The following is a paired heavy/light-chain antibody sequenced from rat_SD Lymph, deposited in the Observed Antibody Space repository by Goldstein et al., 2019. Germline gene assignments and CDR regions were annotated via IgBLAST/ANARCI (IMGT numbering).Heavy chain of an antibody. V-gene: IGHV5-34*01. D-gene: IGHD1-1*01. CDR3: ARSTTVTGPFDY. CDR1: GFTFSNYG. J-gene: IGHJ2*01. Sequence: EVQLVESGGGLVQPGRSLKLSCLASGFTFSNYGMNWIRQAPGKGLEWITSISSRSSYIYYTDTVKGRFTISRDNAKNTLYLQMTSLRSEDTALYYCARSTTVTGPFDYWGQGVMVTVSS. CDR2: ISSRSSYI.
Light chain of an antibody. V-gene: IGKV6S8*01. CDR3: LQYGSIPT. J-gene: IGKJ1*01. CDR2: GAS. Sequence: ETVMTQSPTSMSTSIGERVTLNCKASQSVGLNVDWYQQTPGQSPKLLIYGASNRHTGVPDRFTGSGFGRDFTLTISNMEAEDLAVYYCLQYGSIPTFGGGTKLELK. CDR1: QSVGLN.